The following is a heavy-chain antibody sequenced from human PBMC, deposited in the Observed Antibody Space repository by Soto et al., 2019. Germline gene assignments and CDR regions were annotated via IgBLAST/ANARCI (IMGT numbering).Heavy chain of an antibody. J-gene: IGHJ4*02. D-gene: IGHD6-19*01. Sequence: ASVKVSCKASGYTFTSYAMHWVRQAPGQRLEWMGWINAGNGNTKYSQKFQGRVTITRDTSASTAYMELSSLRSEDTAVYYCARLAAVAGTEFDYWGQGTLVTVSS. V-gene: IGHV1-3*01. CDR3: ARLAAVAGTEFDY. CDR2: INAGNGNT. CDR1: GYTFTSYA.